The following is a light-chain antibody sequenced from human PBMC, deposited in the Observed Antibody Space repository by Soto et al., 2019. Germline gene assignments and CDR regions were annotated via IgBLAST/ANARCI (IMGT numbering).Light chain of an antibody. Sequence: QSALTQPASLSGSPGQSITVSCTGTSSDVGGYKYVSWYQHHPGRAPKLMIYEVNNRPSGVSHRFSGSKSGNTASLTISGLQPEDEADYYCSSYTTSSTLVFGTGTKVTVL. J-gene: IGLJ1*01. CDR1: SSDVGGYKY. V-gene: IGLV2-14*01. CDR2: EVN. CDR3: SSYTTSSTLV.